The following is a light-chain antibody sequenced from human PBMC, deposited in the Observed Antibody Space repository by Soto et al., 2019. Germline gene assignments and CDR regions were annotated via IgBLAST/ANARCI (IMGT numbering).Light chain of an antibody. V-gene: IGKV1-6*01. CDR1: QFIRTD. CDR2: AGS. Sequence: AIQVTQSPSSLSASVGDRVTITCRASQFIRTDLAWYQQKPGEAPKLLVYAGSTLHSGVPSRLSGGGSDTNFTLTFSTLQPEDFATYYCLQDYNIPYTFGQGTLLEIK. CDR3: LQDYNIPYT. J-gene: IGKJ2*01.